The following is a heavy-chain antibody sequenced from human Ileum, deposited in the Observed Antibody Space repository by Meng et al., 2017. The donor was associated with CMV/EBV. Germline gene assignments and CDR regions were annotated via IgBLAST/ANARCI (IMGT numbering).Heavy chain of an antibody. D-gene: IGHD6-6*01. J-gene: IGHJ6*02. Sequence: GESLKISCVASGFTFSSYDMHWVRQVTGKGLEWVSAIGTVGDTYYPDPVKGRFTISREDAKNSLYLQMNNMRAGDTAVYYCAREIRGSSGGHYYYGMDVWGQGTTVTVSS. CDR2: IGTVGDT. CDR3: AREIRGSSGGHYYYGMDV. CDR1: GFTFSSYD. V-gene: IGHV3-13*01.